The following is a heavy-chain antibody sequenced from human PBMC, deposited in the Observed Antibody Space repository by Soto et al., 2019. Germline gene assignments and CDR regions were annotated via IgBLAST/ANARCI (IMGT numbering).Heavy chain of an antibody. D-gene: IGHD3-9*01. J-gene: IGHJ4*02. CDR1: GFTFSSYA. V-gene: IGHV3-30-3*01. CDR2: ISYDGSNK. CDR3: ARGYYDILPGFDY. Sequence: GGSLRLSCAASGFTFSSYAMHWVRQAPGKGLEWVAVISYDGSNKYYADSVKGRFTISRDNSKNTLYLQMNSLRAEDTAVYYCARGYYDILPGFDYWGQGTLVTVSS.